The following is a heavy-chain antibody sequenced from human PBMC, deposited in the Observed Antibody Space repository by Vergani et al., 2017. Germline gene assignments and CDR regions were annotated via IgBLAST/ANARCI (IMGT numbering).Heavy chain of an antibody. D-gene: IGHD3-3*01. CDR3: ARDGQEDFWSGPGDYYYYMDV. CDR1: GYTFTRHY. V-gene: IGHV1-46*01. CDR2: INPTGGST. Sequence: QVQLVQSGAEVKKSGASVKVSCKASGYTFTRHYMHWVRQAPGQGLEWMGIINPTGGSTSYAQKFQGRVTMTRDTSTSTVYMRLSSLISEDTAVYDCARDGQEDFWSGPGDYYYYMDVWGKGTTVTVSS. J-gene: IGHJ6*03.